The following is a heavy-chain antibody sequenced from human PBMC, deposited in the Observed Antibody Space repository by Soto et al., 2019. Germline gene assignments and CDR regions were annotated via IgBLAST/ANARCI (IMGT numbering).Heavy chain of an antibody. J-gene: IGHJ4*02. CDR2: ISPYNGNT. CDR3: ARGPHYSDSGNPSWSTSD. D-gene: IGHD3-10*01. CDR1: GYTFSNYG. V-gene: IGHV1-18*04. Sequence: QVQLVQSGGEVKKPGASVTVSCKASGYTFSNYGITWVRQAPGQGLEWMGWISPYNGNTNYAQQLQGRVTMTTDTTTSTVYMEIRSLRADDTAVYYCARGPHYSDSGNPSWSTSDWGQGTLVTVSS.